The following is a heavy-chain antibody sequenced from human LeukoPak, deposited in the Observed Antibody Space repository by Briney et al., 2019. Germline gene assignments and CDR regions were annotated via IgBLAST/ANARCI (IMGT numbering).Heavy chain of an antibody. CDR2: MYNSVSI. V-gene: IGHV4-38-2*01. CDR1: GYSIRNGDY. CDR3: ARNSSSGFFDY. J-gene: IGHJ4*02. D-gene: IGHD6-6*01. Sequence: SDTLSLTCVVSGYSIRNGDYWGWIRQSPGKGLEWIASMYNSVSIHYNPSLKSRVTILVDTSKNEFSLKMRSVTAADTAVYYCARNSSSGFFDYWGQGTLATVSS.